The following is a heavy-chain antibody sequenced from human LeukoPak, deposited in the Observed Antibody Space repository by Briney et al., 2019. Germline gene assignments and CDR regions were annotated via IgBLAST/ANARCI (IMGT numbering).Heavy chain of an antibody. V-gene: IGHV3-23*01. J-gene: IGHJ4*02. CDR2: ISNSGGST. CDR1: GFTFTTYS. Sequence: GGSLRLSCAASGFTFTTYSLTWVRQAPGKGLEWVSAISNSGGSTHYADSVKGRFTISRDNSKSTLYLQMGSLRAEDTAVYYCAKIGFPTTVLTPGTVWWGQGTLVAVSS. D-gene: IGHD4-23*01. CDR3: AKIGFPTTVLTPGTVW.